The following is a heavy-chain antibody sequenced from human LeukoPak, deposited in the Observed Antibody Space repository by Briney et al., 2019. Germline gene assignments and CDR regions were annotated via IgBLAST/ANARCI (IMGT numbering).Heavy chain of an antibody. D-gene: IGHD6-13*01. V-gene: IGHV3-21*01. CDR2: ISSSSSYI. J-gene: IGHJ5*02. CDR3: AREFGSRLNNWFDP. CDR1: GFTFSSYS. Sequence: GASLRLSCAASGFTFSSYSMNWVRQAPGKGLEWVSSISSSSSYIYYADSVKGRFTISRDNAKNSLYLQMNSLRAEDTAVYYCAREFGSRLNNWFDPWGQGTLVTVSS.